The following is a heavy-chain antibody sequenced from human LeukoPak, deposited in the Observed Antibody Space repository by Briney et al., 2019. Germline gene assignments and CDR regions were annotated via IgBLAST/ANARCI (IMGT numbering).Heavy chain of an antibody. D-gene: IGHD2-15*01. CDR2: TYYRSKWYN. CDR3: ARARYCSGGSCYDEFDY. V-gene: IGHV6-1*01. J-gene: IGHJ4*02. CDR1: GDSVSSNSAA. Sequence: SQTLSLTCAISGDSVSSNSAAWNWITQSPSRGLGWLGRTYYRSKWYNDYAVSVKSRITINPDTSKNQFSLQLNSVTPEDTAVYYCARARYCSGGSCYDEFDYWGQGTLVTVSS.